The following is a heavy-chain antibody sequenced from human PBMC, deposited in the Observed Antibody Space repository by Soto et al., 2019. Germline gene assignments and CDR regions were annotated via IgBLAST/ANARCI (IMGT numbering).Heavy chain of an antibody. D-gene: IGHD3-10*01. CDR2: IGVYANT. Sequence: GGSLRLSCAASGFTFSSYDMNWVRQAPGKGLEWVAAIGVYANTYYADSVKGRFTTSRDDSMNTVHLQLNSLRVDDTAVNYYAKESTVRSPGDGLDSWGQGTLVTVSS. J-gene: IGHJ4*02. CDR3: AKESTVRSPGDGLDS. CDR1: GFTFSSYD. V-gene: IGHV3-23*01.